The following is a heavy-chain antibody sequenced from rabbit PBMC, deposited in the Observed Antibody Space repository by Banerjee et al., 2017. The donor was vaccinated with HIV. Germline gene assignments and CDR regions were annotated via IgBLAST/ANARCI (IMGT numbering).Heavy chain of an antibody. D-gene: IGHD4-1*01. CDR3: ARDLAGVIGWNFGL. CDR2: IDAGTSGST. CDR1: GFDLSSYYC. J-gene: IGHJ4*01. Sequence: QSLEESGGGLVKPEGSLTLTCKASGFDLSSYYCIHWVRQAPGKGLEWIACIDAGTSGSTWYATWAKGRFTISKTSSTTVTLQMTSLTAADTATYFCARDLAGVIGWNFGLWGPGTLVTVS. V-gene: IGHV1S40*01.